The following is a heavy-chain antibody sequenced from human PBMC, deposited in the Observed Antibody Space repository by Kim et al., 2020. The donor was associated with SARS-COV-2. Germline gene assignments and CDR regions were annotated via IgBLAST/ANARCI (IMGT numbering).Heavy chain of an antibody. Sequence: GGSLRLSCAASGFTIDDYTMHWVRHAPGKGLEWVSLVSWDGNSIWYADSVKGRFTISRDNSKNSLYLQMNSLRTEDTALYYCTKGRDYGDYHAFDVWGQGTLVTVSS. V-gene: IGHV3-43*01. D-gene: IGHD4-17*01. CDR3: TKGRDYGDYHAFDV. CDR1: GFTIDDYT. J-gene: IGHJ3*01. CDR2: VSWDGNSI.